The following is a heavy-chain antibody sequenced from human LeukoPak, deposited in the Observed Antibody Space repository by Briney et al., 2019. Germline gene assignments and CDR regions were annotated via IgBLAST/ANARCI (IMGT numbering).Heavy chain of an antibody. CDR2: ISASGGRT. CDR1: EFTFSSDA. J-gene: IGHJ4*02. V-gene: IGHV3-23*01. D-gene: IGHD6-19*01. CDR3: AKHVRTSVWFFDY. Sequence: GGSLRLSCAASEFTFSSDALSWVRQAPGKGLEWVSLISASGGRTDYADSVKGRFTISRDNSKNTLYLQMNSLKAEDTAVYYCAKHVRTSVWFFDYWGQGALVTVSS.